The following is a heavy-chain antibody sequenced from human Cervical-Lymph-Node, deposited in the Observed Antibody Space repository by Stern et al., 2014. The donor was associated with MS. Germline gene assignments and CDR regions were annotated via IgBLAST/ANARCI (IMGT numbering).Heavy chain of an antibody. CDR2: ITHSGST. D-gene: IGHD5-12*01. CDR1: GGSFSGYY. V-gene: IGHV4-34*01. CDR3: ARDARGLRTPNWFDP. J-gene: IGHJ5*02. Sequence: QVQLQQWGAGLLKPSETLSLTCAVYGGSFSGYYWSWIRQPPGKGLEWIGEITHSGSTNYNPSLKSRVTISVAPSKNKLSPKLSSVTAADTAVYYCARDARGLRTPNWFDPWGQGTLVTVSS.